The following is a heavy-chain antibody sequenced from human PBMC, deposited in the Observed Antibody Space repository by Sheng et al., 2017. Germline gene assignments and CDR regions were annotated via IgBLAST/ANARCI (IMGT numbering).Heavy chain of an antibody. CDR3: ASSPVRYSYGKFDY. Sequence: VQLVQSGAEVKKPWVLGEGLLQGFWRHLQQLCYQLGATGPLDKGLSGWEGIIPIFGTANYAQKFQGRVTITADESTSTAYMELSSLRSEDTAVYYCASSPVRYSYGKFDYWGQGTLVTVSS. D-gene: IGHD5-18*01. CDR2: IIPIFGTA. J-gene: IGHJ4*02. V-gene: IGHV1-69*01. CDR1: RHLQQLC.